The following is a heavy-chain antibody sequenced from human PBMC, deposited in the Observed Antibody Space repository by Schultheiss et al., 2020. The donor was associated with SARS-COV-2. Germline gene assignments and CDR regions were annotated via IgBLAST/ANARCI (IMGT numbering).Heavy chain of an antibody. CDR1: GGSFSGYY. CDR2: INHSGST. V-gene: IGHV4-34*01. D-gene: IGHD2-15*01. J-gene: IGHJ4*02. Sequence: SETLSLTCAVYGGSFSGYYWSWIRQPPGKGLEWIGEINHSGSTNYNPSLKSRVTISVDTSKNQFSLKLSSVTAADTAVYYCARHVEGEDCSGGSCFSLDYWGQGTLVTVSS. CDR3: ARHVEGEDCSGGSCFSLDY.